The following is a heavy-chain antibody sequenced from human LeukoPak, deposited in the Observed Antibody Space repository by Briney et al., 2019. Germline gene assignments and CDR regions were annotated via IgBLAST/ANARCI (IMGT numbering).Heavy chain of an antibody. D-gene: IGHD3-22*01. CDR1: GFTVSNNY. V-gene: IGHV3-53*01. CDR2: IYSGGST. Sequence: GGSLRLPCAASGFTVSNNYMSWVRQAPGKGLEWVSVIYSGGSTYYADSVKGRFTISRDNSKNTLYLQMNSLRAEDTAVYYCASDDSSGYYFDYGGQGTLVTVSS. J-gene: IGHJ4*02. CDR3: ASDDSSGYYFDY.